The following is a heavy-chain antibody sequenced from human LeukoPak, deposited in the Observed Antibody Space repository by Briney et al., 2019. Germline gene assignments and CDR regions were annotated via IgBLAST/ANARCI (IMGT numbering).Heavy chain of an antibody. CDR2: ISAYNGNT. CDR1: GYTFTSYG. V-gene: IGHV1-18*01. Sequence: ASVKVSCKASGYTFTSYGISWVRQAPGQGLEWMGWISAYNGNTNYAQKFQGRVTITADKSTSTAYMELSSLRSEDTAVYYCASVRFDYWGQGTLVTVSS. D-gene: IGHD4-23*01. J-gene: IGHJ4*02. CDR3: ASVRFDY.